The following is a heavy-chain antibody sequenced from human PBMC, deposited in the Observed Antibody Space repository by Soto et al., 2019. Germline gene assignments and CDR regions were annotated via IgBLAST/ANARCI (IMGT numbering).Heavy chain of an antibody. CDR1: GGSISSGY. V-gene: IGHV4-59*12. Sequence: SETLSLTCSVSGGSISSGYWTWIRQPPGKGLEWIGYIYYGGSINYNPSLKSRVIISVDTSKNQFSLKLTSVTAADTAVYYCARLGGYCSSTSCYGYYGMDVWGQGTTVTVSS. J-gene: IGHJ6*02. CDR2: IYYGGSI. CDR3: ARLGGYCSSTSCYGYYGMDV. D-gene: IGHD2-2*01.